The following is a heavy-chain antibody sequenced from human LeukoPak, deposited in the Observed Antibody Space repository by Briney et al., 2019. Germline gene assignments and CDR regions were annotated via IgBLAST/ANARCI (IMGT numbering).Heavy chain of an antibody. V-gene: IGHV1-69*13. CDR1: GGTFSSYA. CDR3: ARSRGYSYGPPDTKYYFDY. CDR2: IIPIFGTA. Sequence: SVKVSCKASGGTFSSYAISWVRQAPGQGLEWMGGIIPIFGTANYAQKFQGRVTITADESTSTAYMELSSLRSKDTAVYYCARSRGYSYGPPDTKYYFDYWGQGTLVTVSS. J-gene: IGHJ4*02. D-gene: IGHD5-18*01.